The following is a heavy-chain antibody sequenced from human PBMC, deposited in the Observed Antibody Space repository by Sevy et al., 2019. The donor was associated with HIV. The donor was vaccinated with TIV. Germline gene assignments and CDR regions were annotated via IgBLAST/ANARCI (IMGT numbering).Heavy chain of an antibody. CDR1: GFTFSSYA. CDR2: ISYDGSNK. D-gene: IGHD3-3*01. Sequence: GGSLRLSCAASGFTFSSYAMHWVRQAPGKGLEWVAVISYDGSNKYYADSVKGRFTISRDNSKNTLYLQMNSLRAEDTAVYYCARDLPRALRAMDVWGQGTTVTVSS. CDR3: ARDLPRALRAMDV. V-gene: IGHV3-30-3*01. J-gene: IGHJ6*02.